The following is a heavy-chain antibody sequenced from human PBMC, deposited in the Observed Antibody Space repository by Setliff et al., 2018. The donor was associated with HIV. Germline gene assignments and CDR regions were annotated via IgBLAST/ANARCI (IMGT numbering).Heavy chain of an antibody. D-gene: IGHD5-12*01. CDR3: AKSPGFTGYGGSG. J-gene: IGHJ4*02. CDR1: GGSISTYY. Sequence: SETLSLTCTVSGGSISTYYWSWIRQPPGKGLEWIGSIYFTGSSDNNPSLKSRVTLSVDTSKHQFSLKLSSVTAADTAVYYCAKSPGFTGYGGSGWGQGTLVTVSS. V-gene: IGHV4-59*01. CDR2: IYFTGSS.